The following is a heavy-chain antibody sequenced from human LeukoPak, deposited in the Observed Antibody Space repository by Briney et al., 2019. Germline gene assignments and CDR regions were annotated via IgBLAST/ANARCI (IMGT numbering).Heavy chain of an antibody. J-gene: IGHJ5*02. D-gene: IGHD1-26*01. CDR3: ARDNSRREGGTTFWWFDP. V-gene: IGHV1-46*01. CDR2: INPTADNR. CDR1: GYTFISNY. Sequence: GASVKVSCKASGYTFISNYIHWVRQAPGQGLEWMGVINPTADNRVYAQKFQGRITMTRDTSTSTAYMELSSLRSEDTAVYFCARDNSRREGGTTFWWFDPWGQGTLVTVSS.